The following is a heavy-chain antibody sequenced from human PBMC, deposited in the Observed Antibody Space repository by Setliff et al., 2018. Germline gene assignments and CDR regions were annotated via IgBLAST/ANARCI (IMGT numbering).Heavy chain of an antibody. J-gene: IGHJ4*01. CDR1: DDSFTSSRYY. Sequence: SSETLSLTCTVSDDSFTSSRYYWGWIRQAPGSGLEWIGSISYSGTPYYNASVESRVTISIDTSRNQFSLELRSVTVADTATYYCVRPGGTTVVARHFDYWGCGILGAVSS. D-gene: IGHD2-15*01. CDR3: VRPGGTTVVARHFDY. V-gene: IGHV4-39*01. CDR2: ISYSGTP.